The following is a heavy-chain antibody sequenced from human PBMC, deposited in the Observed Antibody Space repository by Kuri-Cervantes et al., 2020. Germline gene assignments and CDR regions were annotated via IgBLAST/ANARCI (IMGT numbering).Heavy chain of an antibody. CDR1: GFTFSDYY. V-gene: IGHV3-66*01. J-gene: IGHJ4*02. Sequence: GESLKISCAASGFTFSDYYMSWIRQAPGKGLEWVSVIYSGGSTYYADSVKGRFTISRDNSKNTLYLQMNSLRAEDTAVYYCASAYGSGSYTFDYWGQGTLVTVSS. CDR3: ASAYGSGSYTFDY. CDR2: IYSGGST. D-gene: IGHD3-10*01.